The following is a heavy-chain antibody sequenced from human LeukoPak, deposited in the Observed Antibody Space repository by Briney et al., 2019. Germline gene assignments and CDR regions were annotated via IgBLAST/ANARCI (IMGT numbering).Heavy chain of an antibody. V-gene: IGHV1-2*02. Sequence: ASVKVSCKASGYTFTGYYMHWVRQAPGQGLEWMGWINPNSGGTNYAQKFQGRVTMTRDTSISTAYMELSRLRSDDTAVYYCARDDKANPPWIPAARFDYWGQGTLVTVSS. D-gene: IGHD2-2*01. J-gene: IGHJ4*02. CDR1: GYTFTGYY. CDR2: INPNSGGT. CDR3: ARDDKANPPWIPAARFDY.